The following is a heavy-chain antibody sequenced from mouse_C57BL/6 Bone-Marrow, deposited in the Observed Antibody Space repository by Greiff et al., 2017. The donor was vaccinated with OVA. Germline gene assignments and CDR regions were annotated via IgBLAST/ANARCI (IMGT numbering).Heavy chain of an antibody. J-gene: IGHJ4*01. D-gene: IGHD1-1*01. V-gene: IGHV5-6*01. CDR2: ISSGGSYT. CDR3: ARPNYYGSSYDYAMDY. Sequence: EVQLMESGGDLVKPGGSLKLSCAASGFTFSSYGMSWVRQPPDKRLEWVATISSGGSYTYYPDSVKGRFTISRDNAKNTLYLQMSSLKSEDTAMYYCARPNYYGSSYDYAMDYWGQGTSVTVSS. CDR1: GFTFSSYG.